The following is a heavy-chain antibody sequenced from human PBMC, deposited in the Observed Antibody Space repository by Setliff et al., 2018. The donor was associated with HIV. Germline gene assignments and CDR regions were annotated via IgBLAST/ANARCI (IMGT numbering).Heavy chain of an antibody. V-gene: IGHV4-4*09. J-gene: IGHJ4*02. CDR1: GGSISSYY. Sequence: SETLSLTCTVSGGSISSYYWCWIRQPPGKGLEWIGYIYTSGSTNYNTSLKSRVTISVDTSKNQFSLKLSSVTAADTAVYYCARGLSFYDPGGFDYWGQGTLVTVSS. CDR3: ARGLSFYDPGGFDY. CDR2: IYTSGST. D-gene: IGHD3-22*01.